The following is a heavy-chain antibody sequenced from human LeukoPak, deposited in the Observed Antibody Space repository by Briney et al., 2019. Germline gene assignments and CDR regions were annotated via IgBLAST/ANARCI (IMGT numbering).Heavy chain of an antibody. Sequence: SGGSLRLSCAASGFTFSSYWMNWVRQAPGKGLEWVAVISYDGSNKYYADSVKGRFTISRDNSKNTLYLQMNSLRAEDTAVYYCARDRDGDYVSRSHRPIQGLYFQHWGQGTLVTVSS. V-gene: IGHV3-30*03. CDR1: GFTFSSYW. D-gene: IGHD4-17*01. J-gene: IGHJ1*01. CDR2: ISYDGSNK. CDR3: ARDRDGDYVSRSHRPIQGLYFQH.